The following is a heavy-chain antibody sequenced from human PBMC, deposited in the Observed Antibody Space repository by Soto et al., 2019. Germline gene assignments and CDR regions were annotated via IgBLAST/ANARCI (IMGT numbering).Heavy chain of an antibody. V-gene: IGHV5-51*01. D-gene: IGHD3-9*01. CDR2: IYPGDSDT. J-gene: IGHJ6*02. Sequence: GESLKISCKGSGYSFTSYWIGWVRQMPGKGLEWTGVIYPGDSDTKYSPSFQGQVTFSADKSINTAYLQWTSLKASDTAMYFCGRLTGLPHYYSTDVWGQGTTVTVSS. CDR3: GRLTGLPHYYSTDV. CDR1: GYSFTSYW.